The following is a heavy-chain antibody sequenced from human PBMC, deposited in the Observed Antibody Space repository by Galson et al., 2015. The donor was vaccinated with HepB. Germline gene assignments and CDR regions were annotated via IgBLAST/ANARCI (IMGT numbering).Heavy chain of an antibody. CDR1: GFTFSSYA. Sequence: SLRLSCEASGFTFSSYAMHWVRQAPGKGLEWVAVISYDGSNKYYADSVKGRFTISRDTSKNTLYLQMNSLRAEDTAVYYCARDAGQIAAAGLLDYWGQGTLVTVSS. CDR3: ARDAGQIAAAGLLDY. CDR2: ISYDGSNK. J-gene: IGHJ4*02. D-gene: IGHD6-13*01. V-gene: IGHV3-30-3*01.